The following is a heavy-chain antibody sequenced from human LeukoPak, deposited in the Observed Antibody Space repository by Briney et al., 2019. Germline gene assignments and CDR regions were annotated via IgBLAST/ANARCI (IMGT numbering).Heavy chain of an antibody. D-gene: IGHD4-17*01. V-gene: IGHV3-48*04. Sequence: GGSLRLSCAASGFTFSTYGMNWVRQAPGKGLEWVSYISSTTSTIYYADSVKGRFTISRDNAKNSLYLQMNSLRAEDTAVYYCARDVTYYGTDWFDPWGQGTLVTVSS. CDR3: ARDVTYYGTDWFDP. J-gene: IGHJ5*02. CDR1: GFTFSTYG. CDR2: ISSTTSTI.